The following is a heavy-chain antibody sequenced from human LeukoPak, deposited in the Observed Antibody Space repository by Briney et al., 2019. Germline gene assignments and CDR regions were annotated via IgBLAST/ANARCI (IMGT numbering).Heavy chain of an antibody. CDR2: IIPIFGTA. V-gene: IGHV1-69*05. D-gene: IGHD6-19*01. Sequence: SSVKVSCKASGGTFSSYAIGWVRQAPGQGLEWMGGIIPIFGTANYAQKFQGRVTITTDESTSTAYMELSSLRSEDTAVYYCARGSVGGSGWSYWGQGTLVTVSS. CDR3: ARGSVGGSGWSY. J-gene: IGHJ4*02. CDR1: GGTFSSYA.